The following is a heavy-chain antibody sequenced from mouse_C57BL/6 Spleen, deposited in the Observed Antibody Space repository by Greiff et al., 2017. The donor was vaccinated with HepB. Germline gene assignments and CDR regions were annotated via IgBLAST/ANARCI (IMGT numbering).Heavy chain of an antibody. D-gene: IGHD1-1*01. Sequence: VQLQQSGAELVRPGASVKLSCTASGFNIKDDYMHWVKQRPEQGLEWIGWIDPENGDTEYASKFQGKATIPADTSSNTAYLQLSSLTSEDTAVYYCTTRAYGLKDYWGQGTTLTVSS. CDR2: IDPENGDT. CDR3: TTRAYGLKDY. CDR1: GFNIKDDY. V-gene: IGHV14-4*01. J-gene: IGHJ2*01.